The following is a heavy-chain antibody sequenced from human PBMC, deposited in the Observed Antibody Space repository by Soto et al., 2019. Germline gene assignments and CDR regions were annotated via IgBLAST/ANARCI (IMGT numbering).Heavy chain of an antibody. V-gene: IGHV3-23*01. CDR1: GFTFSSYA. Sequence: GGSLRLSCAASGFTFSSYAMSWVRQAPGKGLEWVSAISGSGGSTYYADSVKGRFTISRDNSKNTLYLQMNSLRAEDTAVYYCAKDQWAYSGYCSSTSCYTSPFDPWGQGTLVTVSS. CDR3: AKDQWAYSGYCSSTSCYTSPFDP. J-gene: IGHJ5*02. D-gene: IGHD2-2*02. CDR2: ISGSGGST.